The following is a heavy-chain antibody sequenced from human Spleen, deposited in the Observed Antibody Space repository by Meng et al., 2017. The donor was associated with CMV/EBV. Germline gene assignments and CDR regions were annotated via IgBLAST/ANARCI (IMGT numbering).Heavy chain of an antibody. D-gene: IGHD3-3*01. CDR1: GFTFSNYA. CDR2: LSGSGGST. Sequence: ETLSLTCAASGFTFSNYAMSWVRQAPGKGLEWVSALSGSGGSTYYADSVKGRFTISRDNSKNTLYLQMNSLRADDTAVYYCAKDLHYDFWSDHEYWGQGILVTVSS. J-gene: IGHJ4*02. CDR3: AKDLHYDFWSDHEY. V-gene: IGHV3-23*01.